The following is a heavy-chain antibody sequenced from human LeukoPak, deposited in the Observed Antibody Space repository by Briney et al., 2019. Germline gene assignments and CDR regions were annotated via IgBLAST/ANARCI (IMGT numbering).Heavy chain of an antibody. V-gene: IGHV4-39*01. CDR3: ARRAETMHFDY. Sequence: SETLSLTCSVSGGSINIRNYYWAWIRQSPGKHLEWIGSIFYGGKTFYSQSLKSRVTISLQTSRNQFSLRLNSVTAADTSIYYCARRAETMHFDYWGQGVLVTVSS. D-gene: IGHD4/OR15-4a*01. J-gene: IGHJ4*02. CDR1: GGSINIRNYY. CDR2: IFYGGKT.